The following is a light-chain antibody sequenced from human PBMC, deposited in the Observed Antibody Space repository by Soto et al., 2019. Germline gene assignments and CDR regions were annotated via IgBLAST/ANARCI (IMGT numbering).Light chain of an antibody. Sequence: DIQLTQSPSFLSASVEDRVTITCRASQGISSYLAWYQQKPGKATKLLIYAASTLQSGVPSRFSGSGSGTEFTLTISSLQPEDFATYYCQQLNSYPLTFGPGTKVDIK. CDR2: AAS. CDR3: QQLNSYPLT. CDR1: QGISSY. V-gene: IGKV1-9*01. J-gene: IGKJ3*01.